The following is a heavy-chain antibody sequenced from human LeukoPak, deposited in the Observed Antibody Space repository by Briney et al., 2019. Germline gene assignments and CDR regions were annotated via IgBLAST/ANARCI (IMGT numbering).Heavy chain of an antibody. V-gene: IGHV3-74*01. Sequence: GGSLRLSCAASGFTFSSYWMHWVRQAPGKGLVWVSRINSDGSSTSYADSVKGRFTISRDNAKNTLYLQMNSLRAEDTAVYYCARAAVRAYNWFDPWGQGTLVTVSP. J-gene: IGHJ5*02. CDR2: INSDGSST. CDR1: GFTFSSYW. CDR3: ARAAVRAYNWFDP. D-gene: IGHD3-10*01.